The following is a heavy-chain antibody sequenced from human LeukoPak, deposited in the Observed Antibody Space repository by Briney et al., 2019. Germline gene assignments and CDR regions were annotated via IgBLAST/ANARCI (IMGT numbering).Heavy chain of an antibody. CDR3: ARGGVDNWFDP. D-gene: IGHD2-15*01. V-gene: IGHV4-59*08. CDR2: IYYSGST. J-gene: IGHJ5*02. CDR1: GGSISSYY. Sequence: SETLSLTCTVSGGSISSYYWSWIRQPPGKGLEWIGYIYYSGSTKNNPSLKSRVTISVDTSKNQFSLKLSSVTAADTAVYYCARGGVDNWFDPWGQGTLVTVSS.